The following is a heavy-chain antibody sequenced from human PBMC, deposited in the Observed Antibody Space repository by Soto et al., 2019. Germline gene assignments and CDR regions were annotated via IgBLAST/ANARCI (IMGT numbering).Heavy chain of an antibody. D-gene: IGHD6-6*01. J-gene: IGHJ6*02. CDR2: IYYSGST. Sequence: SETLSLTCTVSGGSISSGGYYWSWIRQHPGKGLEWIGYIYYSGSTYYNPSLKSRVTISVDTSKNQFSLKLSSVTAADTAVYYCARVLGLAARAEDYYYGMDVWGQGTTVTVSS. CDR3: ARVLGLAARAEDYYYGMDV. V-gene: IGHV4-31*03. CDR1: GGSISSGGYY.